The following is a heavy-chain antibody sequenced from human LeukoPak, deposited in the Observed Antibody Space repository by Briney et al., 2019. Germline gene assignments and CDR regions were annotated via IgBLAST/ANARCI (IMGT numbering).Heavy chain of an antibody. CDR3: ARPLFGAISPGY. J-gene: IGHJ4*02. CDR1: GFTFSSYA. D-gene: IGHD3-10*01. V-gene: IGHV3-30*01. Sequence: GGSLRLSCAASGFTFSSYAMHWVRQAPGKGLEWVAVISYDGSNKYYADSVKGRFTISRDSSKNTLYLQMNSLRAEDTAVYYCARPLFGAISPGYWGQGTLVTVSS. CDR2: ISYDGSNK.